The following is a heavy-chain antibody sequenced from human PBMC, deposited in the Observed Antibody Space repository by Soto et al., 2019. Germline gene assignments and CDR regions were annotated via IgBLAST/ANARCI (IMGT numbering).Heavy chain of an antibody. CDR1: GYTFTSYA. CDR3: AKGGNAGGYFDY. CDR2: INAGNGNT. V-gene: IGHV1-3*01. D-gene: IGHD2-15*01. Sequence: GASVKVSCKASGYTFTSYALHWVRQAPGQRLEWMGWINAGNGNTKYSQKFQGRVTITRDTSASTAYMELSSLRSEDTAVYYCAKGGNAGGYFDYWGQGTLVTVSS. J-gene: IGHJ4*02.